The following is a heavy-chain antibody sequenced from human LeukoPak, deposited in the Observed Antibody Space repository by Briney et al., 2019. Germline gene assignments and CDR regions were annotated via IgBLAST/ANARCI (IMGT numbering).Heavy chain of an antibody. J-gene: IGHJ4*02. D-gene: IGHD4-17*01. CDR1: GFTFSSYA. Sequence: PGGSLRLSCAASGFTFSSYAMHWVRQAPGKGLEWVAVISYDGSNKYYADSVKGRFTISRDNSKNMLYLHMNSLRAEDTAVYFCARDRGDYNHNFDYWGQGTLVTVSS. V-gene: IGHV3-30-3*01. CDR2: ISYDGSNK. CDR3: ARDRGDYNHNFDY.